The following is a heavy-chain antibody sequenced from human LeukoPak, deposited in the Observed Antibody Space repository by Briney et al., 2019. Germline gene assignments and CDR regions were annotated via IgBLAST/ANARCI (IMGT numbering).Heavy chain of an antibody. Sequence: PSETLSLTCTVSGGSISSSSYYWGWIRQPPGKGLEWIGYIYYSGSTNYNPSLKSRVTISVDTSKNQFSLKLSSVTAADTAVYYCARTVLWWSYYFDYWGQGTLVTVSS. CDR2: IYYSGST. V-gene: IGHV4-61*05. CDR3: ARTVLWWSYYFDY. J-gene: IGHJ4*02. CDR1: GGSISSSSYY. D-gene: IGHD2-21*01.